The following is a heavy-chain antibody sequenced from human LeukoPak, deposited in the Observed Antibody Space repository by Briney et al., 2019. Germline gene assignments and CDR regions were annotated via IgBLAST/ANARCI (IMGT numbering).Heavy chain of an antibody. CDR3: ARRHYDRSAFDI. CDR1: GYSFTNYW. V-gene: IGHV5-51*01. J-gene: IGHJ3*02. D-gene: IGHD3-22*01. CDR2: IYPGDSDT. Sequence: GESLKISCKGSGYSFTNYWIGWVRQMPGKGLEWMGLIYPGDSDTKYSPSFQGQVTISADKFISTAYLQWSSLRASDTAMYYCARRHYDRSAFDIWGQGTMVTVSS.